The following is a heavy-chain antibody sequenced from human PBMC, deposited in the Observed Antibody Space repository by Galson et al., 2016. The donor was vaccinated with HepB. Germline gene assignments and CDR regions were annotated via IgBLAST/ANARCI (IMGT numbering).Heavy chain of an antibody. CDR1: GFSVTSSN. CDR2: IYSSGAT. D-gene: IGHD2/OR15-2a*01. CDR3: ARGLVGSTTAFDS. J-gene: IGHJ4*02. Sequence: SLRLSCAASGFSVTSSNMSWVRQTPGKGLEWVSVIYSSGATYYAESVGGRFIISRHNSRNTVDLQMSSLRAEDTAFYYCARGLVGSTTAFDSWGQGTLVAVAS. V-gene: IGHV3-53*04.